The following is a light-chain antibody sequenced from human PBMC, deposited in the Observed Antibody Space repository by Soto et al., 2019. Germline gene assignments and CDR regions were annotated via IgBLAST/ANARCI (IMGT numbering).Light chain of an antibody. J-gene: IGKJ3*01. CDR3: QQRSNWPPIIT. CDR1: QSVTTY. V-gene: IGKV3-11*01. Sequence: EITLTQSPATLSLSPGERASLSCRASQSVTTYLAWYQQKPGQPPRLLIYDASTRAPGIPARFSGSGSGTDSTLTISSLEPEDFGVYYCQQRSNWPPIITFGPGTKVDL. CDR2: DAS.